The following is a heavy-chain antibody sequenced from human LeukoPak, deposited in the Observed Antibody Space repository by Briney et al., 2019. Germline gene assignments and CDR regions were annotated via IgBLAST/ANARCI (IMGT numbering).Heavy chain of an antibody. CDR1: GFTFSSYG. CDR2: ISYDGSNK. CDR3: AKVQGRYFDWLPPGMDA. J-gene: IGHJ6*02. V-gene: IGHV3-30*18. Sequence: GRSLRLSCAASGFTFSSYGMHWVRQAPGKGLEWVAVISYDGSNKYYADSVKGRFTISRDNSKNTLYLQMNSLRAEDTAVYYCAKVQGRYFDWLPPGMDAWGQGTTVTVSS. D-gene: IGHD3-9*01.